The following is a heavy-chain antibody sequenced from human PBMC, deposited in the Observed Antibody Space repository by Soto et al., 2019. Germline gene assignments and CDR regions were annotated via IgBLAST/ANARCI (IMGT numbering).Heavy chain of an antibody. D-gene: IGHD3-10*01. CDR2: VGVSGATT. V-gene: IGHV3-23*01. CDR3: AKFRAGLGSQTDS. J-gene: IGHJ4*02. CDR1: GFTFSSYA. Sequence: EVQLLESGGNLVQPGGSLRLSCAASGFTFSSYAMSWVRQAPGKGLEWVSTVGVSGATTYYTDSVKGRFTISRHNSNNTLFLQMHSLRAEDTAIYYCAKFRAGLGSQTDSWGQGTLVTVSS.